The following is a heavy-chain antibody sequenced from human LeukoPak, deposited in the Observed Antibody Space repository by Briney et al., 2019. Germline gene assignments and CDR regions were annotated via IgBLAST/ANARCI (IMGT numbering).Heavy chain of an antibody. CDR2: IRQDGSEK. CDR3: ARIRRGWSQNWDY. D-gene: IGHD6-19*01. J-gene: IGHJ4*02. V-gene: IGHV3-7*01. CDR1: GFTCSSYW. Sequence: GGSLRLSCAASGFTCSSYWMSWVRQAPGKGLEWVANIRQDGSEKYYVDSVKGRFTISRDNAKNSLYLQMNSLRAEDTAVYYCARIRRGWSQNWDYWGQGTLVTVSS.